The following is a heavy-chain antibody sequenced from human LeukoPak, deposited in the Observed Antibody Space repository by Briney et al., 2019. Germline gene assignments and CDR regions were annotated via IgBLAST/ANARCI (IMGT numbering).Heavy chain of an antibody. CDR2: INTGGFTI. D-gene: IGHD3-10*01. CDR1: GFTFSSYE. CDR3: ARGASGIGGIRFDP. Sequence: PGGSLRLSCAASGFTFSSYEMNWVRQAPGKGLEWVSYINTGGFTIYYADSVKGRFTISRDNAKNSLYLQMNSLRAEDTAVYCCARGASGIGGIRFDPWGQGTLVTVSS. J-gene: IGHJ5*02. V-gene: IGHV3-48*03.